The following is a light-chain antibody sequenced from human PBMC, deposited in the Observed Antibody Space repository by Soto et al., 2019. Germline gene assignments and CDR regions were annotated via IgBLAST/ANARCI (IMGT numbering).Light chain of an antibody. CDR3: QQYSHCTRET. CDR1: QSVGSN. J-gene: IGKJ1*01. Sequence: EIVMTQSPATLSVSPGERATLSCRASQSVGSNLAWYQQEAGQAPRLLIYGASTRATGIPARFSASGSGTEFTLNIRSLQSEDFAIYYCQQYSHCTRETLGQGTNVDIK. CDR2: GAS. V-gene: IGKV3-15*01.